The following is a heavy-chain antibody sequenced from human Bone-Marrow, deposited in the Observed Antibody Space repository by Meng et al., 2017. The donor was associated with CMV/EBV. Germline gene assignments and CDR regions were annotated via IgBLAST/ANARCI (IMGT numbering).Heavy chain of an antibody. V-gene: IGHV3-23*01. CDR1: GFTFSSYA. CDR3: AKRSAGDCDY. D-gene: IGHD4-17*01. J-gene: IGHJ4*02. Sequence: LACVTSGFTFSSYAMTWVRQGPGKGLEWVSTITGGGGSAYYAGSVKGRFSISRDNSKNTIYLQMNSLRADDTAVYYCAKRSAGDCDYWGQGILVTVSS. CDR2: ITGGGGSA.